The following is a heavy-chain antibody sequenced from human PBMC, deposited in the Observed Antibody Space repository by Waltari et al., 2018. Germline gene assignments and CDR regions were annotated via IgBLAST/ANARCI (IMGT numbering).Heavy chain of an antibody. CDR3: ARDEGSSWFYFDD. CDR1: GYTFTSYA. J-gene: IGHJ4*02. D-gene: IGHD6-13*01. CDR2: INAGNGNT. V-gene: IGHV1-3*01. Sequence: QVQLVQSGAEVKKPGASVKVSCKASGYTFTSYAMHWVRQAPGQRLEWMGWINAGNGNTKYAQKFQGRVTITRDTSASTAYMELSSLRSEDTAVYYCARDEGSSWFYFDDWGQGTLVTVSS.